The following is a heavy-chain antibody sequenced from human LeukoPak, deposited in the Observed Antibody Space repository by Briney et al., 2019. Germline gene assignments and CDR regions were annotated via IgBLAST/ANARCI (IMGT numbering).Heavy chain of an antibody. J-gene: IGHJ6*02. Sequence: GGSLRLSCAASGFTFSSYEMNWVRQAPGKGLEWASYISRSGSTIYYADSVKGRFTISRDNAKNSLYLQMNSLRAEDTAVYYCARGSSNREVVVAATGYYYGMDVWGQGTTVTVSS. CDR2: ISRSGSTI. CDR1: GFTFSSYE. D-gene: IGHD2-15*01. V-gene: IGHV3-48*03. CDR3: ARGSSNREVVVAATGYYYGMDV.